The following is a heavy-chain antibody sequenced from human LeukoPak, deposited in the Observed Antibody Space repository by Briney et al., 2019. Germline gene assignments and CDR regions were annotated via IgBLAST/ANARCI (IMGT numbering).Heavy chain of an antibody. V-gene: IGHV4-39*01. CDR2: IYYSGST. CDR1: GGSISSSSYY. D-gene: IGHD6-13*01. J-gene: IGHJ5*02. CDR3: ARISVGAAGNNWFDP. Sequence: PSETLSHTCTVSGGSISSSSYYWGWIRQPPGKGLEWIGSIYYSGSTYYNPSLKSRVTISVDTSKNQFSLKLSSVTAADTAVYYCARISVGAAGNNWFDPWGQGTLVTVSS.